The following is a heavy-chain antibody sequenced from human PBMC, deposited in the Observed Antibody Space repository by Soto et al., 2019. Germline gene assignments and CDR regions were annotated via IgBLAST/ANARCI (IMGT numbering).Heavy chain of an antibody. D-gene: IGHD6-6*01. CDR2: ISYDGSNK. J-gene: IGHJ4*02. V-gene: IGHV3-30-3*01. Sequence: PGGSLRLSCVAPGFTFSHYAMTWVRQAPGKGLEWVAVISYDGSNKYYADSVKGRFTISRDNSKNTLYLQMNSLRAEDTAVYYCARTLYSSSSGEVYWGQGTLVTVSS. CDR3: ARTLYSSSSGEVY. CDR1: GFTFSHYA.